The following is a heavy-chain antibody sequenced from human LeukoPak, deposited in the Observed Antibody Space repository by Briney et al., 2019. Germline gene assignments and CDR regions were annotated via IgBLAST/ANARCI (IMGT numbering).Heavy chain of an antibody. Sequence: SETLSLTCTVSGGSINTVYWSWIRQPAGRGLEWVGRVYTSGNTKYNASLQSRVTMSIDTSTKQFFLKLSSVTAADTAVYYCARETLVGTTNYFNNWGQGTLVTVSS. CDR3: ARETLVGTTNYFNN. J-gene: IGHJ4*02. CDR2: VYTSGNT. CDR1: GGSINTVY. D-gene: IGHD1-26*01. V-gene: IGHV4-4*07.